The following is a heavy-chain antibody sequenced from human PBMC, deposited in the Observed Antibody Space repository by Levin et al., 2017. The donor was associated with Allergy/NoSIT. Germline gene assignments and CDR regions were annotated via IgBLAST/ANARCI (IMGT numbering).Heavy chain of an antibody. CDR3: AKAMEASSLFDS. J-gene: IGHJ4*02. D-gene: IGHD6-6*01. V-gene: IGHV3-43D*03. Sequence: GGSLRLSCVASGFTFDDYAMHWLRQAPGKGLEWVSLVSWDGGSTYYADSVKGRFSISRDNTKNSLYLHMNSLRPEDTAFYYCAKAMEASSLFDSWGRGTLVTVSS. CDR1: GFTFDDYA. CDR2: VSWDGGST.